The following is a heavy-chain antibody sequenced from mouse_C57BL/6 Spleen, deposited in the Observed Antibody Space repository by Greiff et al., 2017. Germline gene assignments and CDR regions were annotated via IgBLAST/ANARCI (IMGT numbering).Heavy chain of an antibody. V-gene: IGHV1-74*01. CDR3: EICDGYLAWFAY. CDR1: GYTFTSYW. D-gene: IGHD2-3*01. J-gene: IGHJ3*01. CDR2: IHPSDSDT. Sequence: VQLQQPGAELVKPGASVKVSCKASGYTFTSYWMHWVKQRPGQGLEWIGRIHPSDSDTNYNQKFKGKATLTVDKSSSTAYMQLSSLTSEDSAVYYCEICDGYLAWFAYWGQGTLVTVSA.